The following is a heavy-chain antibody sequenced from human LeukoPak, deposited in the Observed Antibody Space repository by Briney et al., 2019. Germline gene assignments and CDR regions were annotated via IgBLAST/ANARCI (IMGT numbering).Heavy chain of an antibody. V-gene: IGHV3-53*01. Sequence: GGSLRLSCAASGFIVSSNYMSWVRQAPGKGLEWVSVIYSDGSTYYADSVKGRFTISRDNSKNTLYLQMNSLRAEDTAVYYCARGDCSGGSCYLSLTTIDYWGQGTLVTVSS. CDR3: ARGDCSGGSCYLSLTTIDY. CDR1: GFIVSSNY. CDR2: IYSDGST. D-gene: IGHD2-15*01. J-gene: IGHJ4*02.